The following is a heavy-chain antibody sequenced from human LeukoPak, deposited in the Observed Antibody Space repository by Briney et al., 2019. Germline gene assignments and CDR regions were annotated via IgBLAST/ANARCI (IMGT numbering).Heavy chain of an antibody. J-gene: IGHJ3*02. CDR3: TRGKYSGFDI. CDR2: TYLRSKWYN. Sequence: SQTLSLTCAISGHSVLTNNVAWNWIRQSPSRGLGWLGRTYLRSKWYNEYAVSVKSRITINPDTSRNHFSLQLNSVIPEDTAVYYCTRGKYSGFDIWGQGTMVTVSS. CDR1: GHSVLTNNVA. D-gene: IGHD2-21*01. V-gene: IGHV6-1*01.